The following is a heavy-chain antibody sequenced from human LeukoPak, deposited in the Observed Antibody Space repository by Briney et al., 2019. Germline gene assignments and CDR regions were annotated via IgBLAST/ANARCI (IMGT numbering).Heavy chain of an antibody. CDR2: ISLDGATT. CDR3: VKDHGWLLYS. D-gene: IGHD3-9*01. Sequence: QSGGSLRLSCAASGFTFSSYAMSWVRQAPGKGLEWVSGISLDGATTYYAGSVEGRFTISRDNSKNTLYLQMNSLRADDTAVYCCVKDHGWLLYSWGQGTLVTVSS. V-gene: IGHV3-23*01. J-gene: IGHJ4*02. CDR1: GFTFSSYA.